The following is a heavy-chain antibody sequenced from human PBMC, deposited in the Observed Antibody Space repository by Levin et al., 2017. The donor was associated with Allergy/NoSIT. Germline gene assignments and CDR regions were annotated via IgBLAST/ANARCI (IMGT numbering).Heavy chain of an antibody. D-gene: IGHD2-15*01. Sequence: SETLSLTCTVSGGSISSSSYYWGWIRQPPGKGLEWIGSIYYSGSTYYNPSLKSRVTISVDTSKNQFSLKLSSVTAADTAVYYCAASCSGGSCSTPKVSAFDIWGQGTMVTVSS. V-gene: IGHV4-39*07. CDR1: GGSISSSSYY. CDR2: IYYSGST. J-gene: IGHJ3*02. CDR3: AASCSGGSCSTPKVSAFDI.